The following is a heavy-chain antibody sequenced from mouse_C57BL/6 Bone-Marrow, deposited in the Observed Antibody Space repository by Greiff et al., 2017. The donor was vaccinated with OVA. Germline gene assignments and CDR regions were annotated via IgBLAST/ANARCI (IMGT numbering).Heavy chain of an antibody. J-gene: IGHJ4*01. CDR2: IHPNSGST. Sequence: QVQLQQSGAELVKPGASVKLSCKASGYTFTSYWMHWVKQRPGQGLEWIGMIHPNSGSTNYNEKFKSKATLTVDKSSSTAYMQLSSLTSEDAAVYYCARWVYAMDYWGQGTSVTVSS. CDR1: GYTFTSYW. CDR3: ARWVYAMDY. V-gene: IGHV1-64*01.